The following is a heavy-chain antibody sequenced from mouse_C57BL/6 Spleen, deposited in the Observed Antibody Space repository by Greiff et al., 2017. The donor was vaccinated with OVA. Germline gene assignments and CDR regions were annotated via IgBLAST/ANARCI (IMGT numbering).Heavy chain of an antibody. Sequence: VQLQQPGAELVMPGASVKLSCKASGYTFTSYWMHWVKQRPGQGLEWIGEIDPSDSYTNYNQKFKGKSTLTGDKSSSTAYMQLSSLTSEDSAVYYCARKGGDYWGQGTSVTVSS. J-gene: IGHJ4*01. CDR3: ARKGGDY. CDR1: GYTFTSYW. CDR2: IDPSDSYT. V-gene: IGHV1-69*01.